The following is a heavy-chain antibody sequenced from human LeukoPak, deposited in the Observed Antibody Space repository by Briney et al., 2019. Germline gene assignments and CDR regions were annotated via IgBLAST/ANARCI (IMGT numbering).Heavy chain of an antibody. V-gene: IGHV4-34*01. D-gene: IGHD5-18*01. CDR3: ARKPGYNYGYHLDY. J-gene: IGHJ4*02. Sequence: SETLSLTCAVYGGSFSGYYWSWIRQPPGKGLEWIGEINHSGSTNYNPSLKSRVTISVDTSKNQFSLKLSSVTAADTAVYYCARKPGYNYGYHLDYWGQGTLVTVSS. CDR2: INHSGST. CDR1: GGSFSGYY.